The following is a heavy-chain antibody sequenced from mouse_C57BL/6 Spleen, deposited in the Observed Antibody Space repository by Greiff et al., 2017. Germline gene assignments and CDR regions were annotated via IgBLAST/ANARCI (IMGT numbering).Heavy chain of an antibody. CDR1: GFTFSSYA. CDR2: ISDGGSYT. V-gene: IGHV5-4*01. CDR3: ERANDGSAWFAY. Sequence: EVHLVESGGGLVKPGGSLKLSCAASGFTFSSYAMSWVRQTPEKRLEWVATISDGGSYTYYPDNVKGRFTISRDNAKNNLYLQMSHLKSEDTAMYYCERANDGSAWFAYWGQGTLVTVSA. J-gene: IGHJ3*01. D-gene: IGHD2-3*01.